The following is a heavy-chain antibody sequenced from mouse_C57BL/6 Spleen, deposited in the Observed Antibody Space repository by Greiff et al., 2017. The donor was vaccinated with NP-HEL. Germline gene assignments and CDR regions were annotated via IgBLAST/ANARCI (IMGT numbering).Heavy chain of an antibody. CDR1: GYTFTSYG. D-gene: IGHD2-3*01. Sequence: QVQLQQSGAELARPGASVKLSCKASGYTFTSYGISWVKQRTGQGLEWIGEIYPRSGNTYYNEKFKGKATLTADKSSSTAYMELRSLTSEDSAVYFCALLCGYYGFAYWGQGTLVTVSA. CDR2: IYPRSGNT. CDR3: ALLCGYYGFAY. J-gene: IGHJ3*01. V-gene: IGHV1-81*01.